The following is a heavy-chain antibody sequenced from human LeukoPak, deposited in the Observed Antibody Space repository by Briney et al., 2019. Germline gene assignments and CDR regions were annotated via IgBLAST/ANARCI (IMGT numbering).Heavy chain of an antibody. V-gene: IGHV3-30*02. J-gene: IGHJ4*02. CDR2: IRKDGSDE. D-gene: IGHD2-15*01. Sequence: GGSLRLSCAASGFAFSDSGIHWVRQAPGKGLEWVTYIRKDGSDEWYADSVKGRFTISRDNSKNKVFLQMNSLRPEDTALYYCAKDDQWSLDCWGQGALVIVSS. CDR3: AKDDQWSLDC. CDR1: GFAFSDSG.